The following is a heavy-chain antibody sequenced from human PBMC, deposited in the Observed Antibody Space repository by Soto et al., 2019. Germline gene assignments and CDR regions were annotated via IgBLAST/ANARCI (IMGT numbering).Heavy chain of an antibody. CDR1: GGSVSSGSFY. V-gene: IGHV4-61*01. D-gene: IGHD3-9*01. CDR3: ARAASPYFDLLSAFDP. J-gene: IGHJ5*02. Sequence: PSKTLSLTCTVSGGSVSSGSFYWSWIRQPPGKGLEWIGFIYDNRTFNYNPSLKSRVTISVGTSKQQLSLKLSSVTAADTAFYFCARAASPYFDLLSAFDPWGQGVLVTVSS. CDR2: IYDNRTF.